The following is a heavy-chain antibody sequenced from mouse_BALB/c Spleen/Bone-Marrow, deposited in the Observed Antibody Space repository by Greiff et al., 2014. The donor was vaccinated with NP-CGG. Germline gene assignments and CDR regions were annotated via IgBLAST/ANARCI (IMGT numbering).Heavy chain of an antibody. V-gene: IGHV1S127*01. Sequence: VQLQQSGTALLKPGASVKMSCKASGYTFTSYWMHWVRQRPGQGLEWIGVIDPSDSYTSYIQKFKGKATLTVDTSSSTAYMQLSSLTSEDSAVYYCTRDAMDYWGQGTSVTGSS. CDR1: GYTFTSYW. CDR3: TRDAMDY. CDR2: IDPSDSYT. J-gene: IGHJ4*01.